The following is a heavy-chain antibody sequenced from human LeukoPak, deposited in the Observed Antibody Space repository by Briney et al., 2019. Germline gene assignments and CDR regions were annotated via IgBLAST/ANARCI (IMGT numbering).Heavy chain of an antibody. V-gene: IGHV1-8*03. D-gene: IGHD6-13*01. CDR2: MNPNSGNT. CDR3: ARAPVAAAGTGEYYYYYYMDV. CDR1: GYTFTSYA. J-gene: IGHJ6*03. Sequence: ASVKVSCKASGYTFTSYAMNWVRQAPGQGLEWMGWMNPNSGNTGYAQKFQGRVTITRNTSISTAYMELSSLRSEDTAVYYCARAPVAAAGTGEYYYYYYMDVWGKGTTVTVSS.